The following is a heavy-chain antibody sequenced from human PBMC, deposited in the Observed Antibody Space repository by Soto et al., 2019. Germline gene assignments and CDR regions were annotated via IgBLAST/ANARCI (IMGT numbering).Heavy chain of an antibody. Sequence: PGGSLRLSCAASGFICSSYDMSWVRQAPGKGLEWVSTILVDGRTFYVDSVKGRFTISRDSYQNTVYLQMNSLTVGDTALYYCAKATATGGGAFDICGQGAMVTVSS. V-gene: IGHV3-23*01. CDR1: GFICSSYD. CDR3: AKATATGGGAFDI. J-gene: IGHJ3*02. D-gene: IGHD2-8*02. CDR2: ILVDGRT.